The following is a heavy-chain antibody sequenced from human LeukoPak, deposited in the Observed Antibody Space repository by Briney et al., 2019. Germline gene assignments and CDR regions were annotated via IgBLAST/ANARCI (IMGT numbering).Heavy chain of an antibody. J-gene: IGHJ4*02. D-gene: IGHD5-12*01. Sequence: GGSLRLSCLASGFTFSSYTMNWVRQAPGKGLQWLSSISSGSSDIYYADSVKGRFTISRDNSKNTLYLQMNSLRAEDTAVYYCAAPITGGLDYWGQGTLVTVSS. CDR2: ISSGSSDI. CDR1: GFTFSSYT. V-gene: IGHV3-21*01. CDR3: AAPITGGLDY.